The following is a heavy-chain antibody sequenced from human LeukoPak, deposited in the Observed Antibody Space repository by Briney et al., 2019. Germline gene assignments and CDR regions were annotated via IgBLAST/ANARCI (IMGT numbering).Heavy chain of an antibody. V-gene: IGHV4-31*03. CDR3: ARGRDLTIYGMDV. CDR2: IYYSGST. Sequence: SETLSLTCTAPGGSISSGGYYWSWIRQHPGKGLEWIGYIYYSGSTYYNPSLKSRVTISVDTSKNQFSLKLSSVTAADTAVYYCARGRDLTIYGMDVWGQGTTVTVSS. D-gene: IGHD3-3*01. J-gene: IGHJ6*02. CDR1: GGSISSGGYY.